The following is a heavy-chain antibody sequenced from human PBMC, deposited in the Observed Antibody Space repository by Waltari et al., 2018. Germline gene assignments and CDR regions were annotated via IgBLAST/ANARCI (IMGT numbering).Heavy chain of an antibody. CDR2: IYRSGTS. D-gene: IGHD1-26*01. V-gene: IGHV4-38-2*01. J-gene: IGHJ4*02. CDR3: ARVDSGNYLPDY. CDR1: GFLIRSGYY. Sequence: QVQLQESGPGLVTPSETLSLTCAVSGFLIRSGYYWGWVRQPPGKGLEWIGSIYRSGTSYYNPSLKSRVVISVDTSKNHFSLNLSAVTAADTALYFCARVDSGNYLPDYWGQGTLVAVSS.